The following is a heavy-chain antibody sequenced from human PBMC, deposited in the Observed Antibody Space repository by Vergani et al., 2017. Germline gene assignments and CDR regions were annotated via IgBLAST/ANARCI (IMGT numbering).Heavy chain of an antibody. J-gene: IGHJ2*01. CDR2: INHSGST. CDR1: GGSFSGYY. Sequence: QVQLQQWGAGLLKPSETLSLTCAVYGGSFSGYYWSWIRQPPGKGLEWIGEINHSGSTNYNPSLKSGITISVDTSKNQFSLKLSSVTAADTAVYYCARGNGGTNKRYFDLWGRGTLVTVSS. CDR3: ARGNGGTNKRYFDL. V-gene: IGHV4-34*01. D-gene: IGHD4-23*01.